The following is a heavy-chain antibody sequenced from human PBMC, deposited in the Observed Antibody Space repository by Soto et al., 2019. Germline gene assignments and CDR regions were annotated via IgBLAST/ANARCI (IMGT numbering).Heavy chain of an antibody. J-gene: IGHJ4*02. CDR1: GGSISRSSYY. V-gene: IGHV4-39*01. D-gene: IGHD5-12*01. CDR3: ATTHGGFSDYEPSRFDY. CDR2: IYYTGNT. Sequence: QLQLQESGPGLVKPSETLSLSCTVSGGSISRSSYYWGWIRQPPGKGLEWIGSIYYTGNTYYNPSLKSRVTISVDTSKNQLSLKLSSVTAADTAVYYCATTHGGFSDYEPSRFDYWGQGTLVTVSS.